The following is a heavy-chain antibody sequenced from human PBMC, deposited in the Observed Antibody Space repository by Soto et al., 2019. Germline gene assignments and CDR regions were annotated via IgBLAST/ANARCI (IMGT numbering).Heavy chain of an antibody. V-gene: IGHV1-46*01. J-gene: IGHJ4*02. CDR1: GFTFTSYY. CDR3: ARGLDSSGYYSY. Sequence: GASVKVSCKASGFTFTSYYMHWVRQAPGQGLEWVGIINPSGDSTSYAQEFQGRVTMTRDTSTSTVYMELSSLRSEDTAVYYCARGLDSSGYYSYLGQGTLVTVSS. CDR2: INPSGDST. D-gene: IGHD3-22*01.